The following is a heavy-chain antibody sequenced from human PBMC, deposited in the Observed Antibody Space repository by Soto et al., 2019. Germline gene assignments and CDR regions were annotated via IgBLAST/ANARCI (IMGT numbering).Heavy chain of an antibody. V-gene: IGHV1-18*01. J-gene: IGHJ4*02. CDR3: ARDLREVVVHLPFDY. Sequence: ASVKASCKSSGDTFSSYGISWLRQAPEQGLEWLGSISGYSGNTNYPQKNQGRVTITTDTSTSTAYMELRSLRSDDTAVYYCARDLREVVVHLPFDYWGQGTLVTVSS. CDR1: GDTFSSYG. CDR2: ISGYSGNT. D-gene: IGHD3-22*01.